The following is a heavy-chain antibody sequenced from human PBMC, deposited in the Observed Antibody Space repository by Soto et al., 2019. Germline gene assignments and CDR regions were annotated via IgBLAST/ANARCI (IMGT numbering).Heavy chain of an antibody. Sequence: ESGGGVVQPGRSLRLSCAASGFTFSSYAMHWVRQAPGKGLEWVAVISYDGSNKYYADSVKGRFTISRDNSKNTLYLQMNSLRAEDTAVYYCARDRTVTTYYYYGMDVWGQGTTVTVSS. V-gene: IGHV3-30-3*01. CDR3: ARDRTVTTYYYYGMDV. J-gene: IGHJ6*02. D-gene: IGHD4-17*01. CDR2: ISYDGSNK. CDR1: GFTFSSYA.